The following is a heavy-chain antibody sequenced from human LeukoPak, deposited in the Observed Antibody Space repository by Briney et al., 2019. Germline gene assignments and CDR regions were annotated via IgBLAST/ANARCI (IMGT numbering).Heavy chain of an antibody. V-gene: IGHV3-74*01. CDR2: MNSDASSI. CDR3: ARVPYYYDSSGYLEH. CDR1: GFTFSIYW. Sequence: GGSLRLSCAASGFTFSIYWMHWVRQAPGKGPVWVSRMNSDASSINYADSVKGRFTISRDNAQNTLYLQMNSLRAEDTAVYYCARVPYYYDSSGYLEHWGQGTLVTVSS. D-gene: IGHD3-22*01. J-gene: IGHJ1*01.